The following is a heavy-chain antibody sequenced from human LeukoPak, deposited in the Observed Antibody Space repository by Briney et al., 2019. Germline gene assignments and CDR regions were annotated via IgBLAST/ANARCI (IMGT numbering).Heavy chain of an antibody. CDR3: ARACGADCYLGDY. V-gene: IGHV3-21*01. CDR2: ITRSGDYI. CDR1: GFTFSSSA. J-gene: IGHJ4*02. Sequence: KAGGSLRLSCSASGFTFSSSAMSWVRQAPGKGLEWVSSITRSGDYIYYADSVKGRFTISRDNAKNSLYLQMNSLRAEDSAVYYCARACGADCYLGDYWGQGTLVTVSS. D-gene: IGHD2-21*02.